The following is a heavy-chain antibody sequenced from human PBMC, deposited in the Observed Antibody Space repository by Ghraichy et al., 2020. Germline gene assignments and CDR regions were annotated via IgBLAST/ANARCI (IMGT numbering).Heavy chain of an antibody. Sequence: GVSLRLSCSASGFTFSRYAMHWARQAPGKGLEYVSTINDNGGSTCYADSVKGRFTISRDNSKNTLYLQMSSLRAEDTAVYYCVKDLRGWYTFDYWGQGTLVTVSS. CDR2: INDNGGST. CDR1: GFTFSRYA. J-gene: IGHJ4*02. CDR3: VKDLRGWYTFDY. V-gene: IGHV3-64D*06. D-gene: IGHD6-19*01.